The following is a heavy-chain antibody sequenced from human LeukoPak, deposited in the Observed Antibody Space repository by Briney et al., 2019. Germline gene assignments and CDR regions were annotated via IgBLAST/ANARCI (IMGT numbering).Heavy chain of an antibody. Sequence: ASVKVSCKASGYTFTSYGISWVRQAPGQGLEWMGWISAYNGNTNYAQKLQGRVTMTTDTSTCTAYMELRSLRSDDTAVYYCARDTLTIFGVPKPNWFDPWGQGTLVTVSS. CDR2: ISAYNGNT. J-gene: IGHJ5*02. CDR1: GYTFTSYG. V-gene: IGHV1-18*01. CDR3: ARDTLTIFGVPKPNWFDP. D-gene: IGHD3-3*01.